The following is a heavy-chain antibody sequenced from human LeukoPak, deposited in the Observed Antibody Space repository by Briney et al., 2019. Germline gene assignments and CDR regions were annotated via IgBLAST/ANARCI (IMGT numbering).Heavy chain of an antibody. CDR2: ISGSGGST. J-gene: IGHJ4*02. CDR1: GFTLSSYA. V-gene: IGHV3-23*01. CDR3: AKREYSNYNLDH. D-gene: IGHD4-11*01. Sequence: GGSLRLSCAAAGFTLSSYAMSWVRQARGKWLEWVSTISGSGGSTYYAESVHGRFTISRDNSKYTLYLQLNSMTAEATAVYYSAKREYSNYNLDHWGRGTLVTVSS.